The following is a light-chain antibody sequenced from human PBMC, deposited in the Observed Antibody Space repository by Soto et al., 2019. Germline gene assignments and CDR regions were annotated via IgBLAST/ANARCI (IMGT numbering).Light chain of an antibody. V-gene: IGLV2-8*01. J-gene: IGLJ1*01. CDR1: STDVGGYNF. CDR2: EVS. Sequence: QSALTQPPSASGSPGQSVTISCTGTSTDVGGYNFVSWYQQHPGKAPKLMIYEVSKRPSGVPDRFSGSKSGNTASLTVSGLQPEDEADYYCNSFAGGNTFVFGTGTKLTVL. CDR3: NSFAGGNTFV.